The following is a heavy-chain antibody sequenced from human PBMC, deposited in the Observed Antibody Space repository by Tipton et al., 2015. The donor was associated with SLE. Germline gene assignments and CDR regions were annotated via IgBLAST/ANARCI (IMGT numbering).Heavy chain of an antibody. CDR2: ISSSGSTI. V-gene: IGHV3-48*03. D-gene: IGHD2-15*01. CDR3: ASGRTSLSGGSSCPFDY. J-gene: IGHJ4*02. Sequence: GSLRLSCAASGFTFSSYEMNWVRQAPGKGLEWVSCISSSGSTIYYADSVKGRFTISRDNAKNSLYLQMNSLRAEDTAVYYCASGRTSLSGGSSCPFDYWGQGTLVTVSS. CDR1: GFTFSSYE.